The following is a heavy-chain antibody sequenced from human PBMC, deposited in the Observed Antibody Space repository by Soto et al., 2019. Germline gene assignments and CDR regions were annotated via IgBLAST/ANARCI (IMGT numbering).Heavy chain of an antibody. CDR1: GDSVSSNSAA. D-gene: IGHD6-19*01. V-gene: IGHV6-1*01. Sequence: SQTLSLTCAISGDSVSSNSAAWNWIRQSPSRGLEWLGRTYYRSKWYNDYAVSVKSRITINPDTSKNQFSLQLNSVAPEDTAVYYCARVGYSSGWMIYYYGMDVWGQGTTVTVSS. CDR2: TYYRSKWYN. CDR3: ARVGYSSGWMIYYYGMDV. J-gene: IGHJ6*02.